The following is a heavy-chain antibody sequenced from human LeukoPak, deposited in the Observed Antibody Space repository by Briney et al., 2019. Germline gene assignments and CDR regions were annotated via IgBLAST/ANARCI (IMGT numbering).Heavy chain of an antibody. D-gene: IGHD6-19*01. CDR3: AKGHIAVATGYYFDY. V-gene: IGHV3-23*01. Sequence: GGSLRLSCAASGFTFSSYAMSWVRQAPGKGLEWVSAISGSGTTTYYADSVKGRFTVSRDNSKNTLYVQMNSLRVEDTAVYYCAKGHIAVATGYYFDYWGQGTLVTVSS. J-gene: IGHJ4*02. CDR1: GFTFSSYA. CDR2: ISGSGTTT.